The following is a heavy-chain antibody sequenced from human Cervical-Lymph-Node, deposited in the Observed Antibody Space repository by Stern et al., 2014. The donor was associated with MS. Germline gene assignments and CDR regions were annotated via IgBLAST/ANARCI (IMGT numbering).Heavy chain of an antibody. CDR2: ISTYNGNT. V-gene: IGHV1-18*04. J-gene: IGHJ4*02. Sequence: QVQLVQSGAEVKKPGASVRVSCKASGYTFTSYGISWVRQAPGQGLEWMGWISTYNGNTNYEQKIQGRVTMATDTSTSTAYMELRNLRSDDAAVYCCARSPENDFWSGYSDYWGQGTLVTVSS. D-gene: IGHD3-3*01. CDR1: GYTFTSYG. CDR3: ARSPENDFWSGYSDY.